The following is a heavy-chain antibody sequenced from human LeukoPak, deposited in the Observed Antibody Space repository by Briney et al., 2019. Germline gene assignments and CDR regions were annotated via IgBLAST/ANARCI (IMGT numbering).Heavy chain of an antibody. J-gene: IGHJ3*02. CDR1: GDSISSYY. V-gene: IGHV4-4*07. Sequence: SETLSLTCTVSGDSISSYYWSWIRQPAGKGLEWIGRIYTGGSINYNPSLKSRVTMSVDTSKNQFSLKLSSVTAADTAVYYCARESVGDYSDAFDIWGQGTMVTVSS. D-gene: IGHD4-17*01. CDR2: IYTGGSI. CDR3: ARESVGDYSDAFDI.